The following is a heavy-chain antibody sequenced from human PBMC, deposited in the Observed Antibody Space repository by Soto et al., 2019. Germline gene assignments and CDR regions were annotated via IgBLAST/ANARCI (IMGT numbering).Heavy chain of an antibody. J-gene: IGHJ5*02. CDR2: INPIFGTA. CDR1: GGTFSSYA. Sequence: QVQLVQSGAEVKKPGSSVKVSCKASGGTFSSYAISWVRQAPGQGLEWMGGINPIFGTANYAQKFQGRVTITADESTSTAYMELSSLRSEDTAVYYCARDNCSGGSCYYNWFDPWGQGTLVTVSS. D-gene: IGHD2-15*01. CDR3: ARDNCSGGSCYYNWFDP. V-gene: IGHV1-69*01.